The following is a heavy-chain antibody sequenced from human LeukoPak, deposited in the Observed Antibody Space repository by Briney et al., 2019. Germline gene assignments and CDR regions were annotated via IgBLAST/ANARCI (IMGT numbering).Heavy chain of an antibody. CDR1: GGSFSDYY. V-gene: IGHV4-34*01. Sequence: SETLSLTCAVYGGSFSDYYWTWIRQPPGKGLEWIGDIYHSGSTNYNPSLKSRVTISVDPSKKQFSLQLNSVTAVDKAVYFCARCVPCGGYSVQHLVCGSYFYMDVWGRGTTVTVS. CDR3: ARCVPCGGYSVQHLVCGSYFYMDV. D-gene: IGHD3-16*01. CDR2: IYHSGST. J-gene: IGHJ6*03.